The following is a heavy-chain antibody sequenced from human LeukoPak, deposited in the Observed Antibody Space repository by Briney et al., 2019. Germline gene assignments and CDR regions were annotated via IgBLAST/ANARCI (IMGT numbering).Heavy chain of an antibody. CDR1: GYTFTSYG. CDR3: ARDMYSSGRVPFEY. CDR2: ISAKKGNT. V-gene: IGHV1-18*01. Sequence: ASVKVSCKASGYTFTSYGISWVRQAPGQGLEWMGWISAKKGNTDYAQKLQGRVTMTTDTSTSTACMELRSLRSDDTAVYYCARDMYSSGRVPFEYWGQGTLVTVSS. J-gene: IGHJ4*02. D-gene: IGHD6-19*01.